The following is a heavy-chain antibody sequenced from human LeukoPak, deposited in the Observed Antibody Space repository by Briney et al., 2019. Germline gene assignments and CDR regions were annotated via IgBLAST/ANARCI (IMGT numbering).Heavy chain of an antibody. CDR1: GGSFSGYY. J-gene: IGHJ4*02. CDR3: ARAKRSLWFGEPYFDY. CDR2: INHSGST. D-gene: IGHD3-10*01. V-gene: IGHV4-34*01. Sequence: SETLSLTCAVYGGSFSGYYWSWIRQPPGKGLEWIGEINHSGSTNYNPSLKSRVTISVDTSKNQFSLKLSSVTAADTAVYYCARAKRSLWFGEPYFDYWGQGTLVTVSS.